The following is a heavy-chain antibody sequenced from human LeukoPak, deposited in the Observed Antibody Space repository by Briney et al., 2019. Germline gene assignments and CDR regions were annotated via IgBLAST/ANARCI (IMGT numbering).Heavy chain of an antibody. CDR3: AREEADCSSSSCHLDH. Sequence: ASVKVSCNASGYTFTGYYMHWVRQAHGQGLEWIQWLNPNSGDTNYANQCQGRVTMTKATSISRAYLERTRRASSDRADNYCAREEADCSSSSCHLDHWGQGTLVTVSS. D-gene: IGHD2-2*01. CDR2: LNPNSGDT. J-gene: IGHJ4*02. V-gene: IGHV1-2*07. CDR1: GYTFTGYY.